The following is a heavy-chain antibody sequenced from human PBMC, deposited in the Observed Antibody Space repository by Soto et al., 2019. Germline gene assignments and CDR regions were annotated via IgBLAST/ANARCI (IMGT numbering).Heavy chain of an antibody. CDR3: AHRTGFDY. J-gene: IGHJ4*02. CDR2: IRGSGGGT. V-gene: IGHV3-23*01. CDR1: GYTFSSFD. Sequence: EVQLWESGGGLVQPGGSLRLSCAVSGYTFSSFDRSWVRQAPGKGLEWVSTIRGSGGGTNYADSVKGRFTISRDISTYTVYLQMNSLRAEDTAVYYCAHRTGFDYWGQGALVTVSS.